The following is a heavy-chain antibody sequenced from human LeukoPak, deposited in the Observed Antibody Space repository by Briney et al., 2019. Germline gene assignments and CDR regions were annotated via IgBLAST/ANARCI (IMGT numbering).Heavy chain of an antibody. V-gene: IGHV1-2*04. CDR2: INPNSGGT. J-gene: IGHJ4*02. CDR3: ARGAAGLRLGELSFFDY. CDR1: GYTFTGYY. Sequence: ASVKVSFKASGYTFTGYYMHWVRQAPGQGLEWMGWINPNSGGTNYAQKFQGWVTMTRDTSISTAYMELSRLRSDDTAVYYCARGAAGLRLGELSFFDYWGQGTLVTVSS. D-gene: IGHD3-16*02.